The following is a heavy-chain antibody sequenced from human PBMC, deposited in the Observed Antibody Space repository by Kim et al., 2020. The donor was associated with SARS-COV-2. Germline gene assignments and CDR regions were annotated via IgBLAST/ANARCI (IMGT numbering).Heavy chain of an antibody. CDR2: IYHSGST. CDR3: ARGIVRSSWYKGAYFDY. V-gene: IGHV4-4*02. J-gene: IGHJ4*02. D-gene: IGHD6-13*01. CDR1: GGSISSSNW. Sequence: SETLSLTCAVSGGSISSSNWWSWVRQPPGKGLEWIGEIYHSGSTNYNPSLKSRVTISVDKSKNQFSLKLSSVTAADTAVYYCARGIVRSSWYKGAYFDYWGQGTLVTVSS.